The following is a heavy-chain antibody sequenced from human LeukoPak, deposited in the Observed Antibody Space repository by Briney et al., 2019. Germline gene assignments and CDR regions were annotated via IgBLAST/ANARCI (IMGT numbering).Heavy chain of an antibody. CDR1: GYTFTSYG. V-gene: IGHV1-2*02. J-gene: IGHJ6*03. D-gene: IGHD2-15*01. CDR3: ARGSILSRYYYYMDV. Sequence: ASVKVSCKASGYTFTSYGISWVRQAPGQGLEWMGWINPNSGGTNYAQKFQGRVTMTRDTSISTAYMELSRLRSDDTAVYYCARGSILSRYYYYMDVWGKGTTVTASS. CDR2: INPNSGGT.